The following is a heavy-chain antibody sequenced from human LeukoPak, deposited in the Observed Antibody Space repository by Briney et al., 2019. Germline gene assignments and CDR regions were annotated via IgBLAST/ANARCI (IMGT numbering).Heavy chain of an antibody. CDR1: GFTFSNTW. V-gene: IGHV3-15*01. CDR3: TTYDSGDAFDI. J-gene: IGHJ3*02. D-gene: IGHD3-22*01. CDR2: IKSKTDGGTT. Sequence: GGSLRLSCAASGFTFSNTWMSWVRQAPGKGLEWVGRIKSKTDGGTTDYAAPVKGRFTISRDDSKNTLYLQMNSLKTEDTAVYYCTTYDSGDAFDIWGQGTVVTVSS.